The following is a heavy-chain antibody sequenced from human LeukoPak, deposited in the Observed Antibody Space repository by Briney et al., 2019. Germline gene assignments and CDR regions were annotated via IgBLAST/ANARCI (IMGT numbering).Heavy chain of an antibody. Sequence: ASVKVSCKASGYTFTSYGISWVRQAPGQGLEWMGWISAYNGNTNYAQKLQGRVTMTTDTSTSTAYMELRSLRSDDTAVYYCARESVSYYYYYGMDVWGQGTTVTVSS. CDR2: ISAYNGNT. CDR3: ARESVSYYYYYGMDV. J-gene: IGHJ6*02. CDR1: GYTFTSYG. V-gene: IGHV1-18*01.